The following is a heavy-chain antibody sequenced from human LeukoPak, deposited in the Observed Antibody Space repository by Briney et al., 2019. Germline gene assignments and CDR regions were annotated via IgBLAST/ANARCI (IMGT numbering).Heavy chain of an antibody. CDR1: GGTFISYT. D-gene: IGHD2-2*01. CDR2: IIPILGIA. Sequence: SVKVSCKASGGTFISYTISWVRQAPGQGLEWMGRIIPILGIANYAQKFQGRVTITADKSTSTAYMELSSLRSEDTAVYYCARGILGYCSSTSCYSGAFDIWGQGTMVTVSS. J-gene: IGHJ3*02. V-gene: IGHV1-69*02. CDR3: ARGILGYCSSTSCYSGAFDI.